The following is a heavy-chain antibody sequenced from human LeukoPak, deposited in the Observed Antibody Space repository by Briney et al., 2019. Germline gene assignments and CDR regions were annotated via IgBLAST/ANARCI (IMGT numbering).Heavy chain of an antibody. V-gene: IGHV3-23*01. J-gene: IGHJ3*02. D-gene: IGHD1-26*01. CDR1: GFTFSSYA. CDR3: AKGSGSPDAFDI. CDR2: ISGSGGST. Sequence: PGGSLRLSCAASGFTFSSYAMSWVRRAPGKGLEWVSAISGSGGSTYYADSVKGRFTISRDNSKNTLYLQMNSLRAEDTAVYYCAKGSGSPDAFDIWGQGTMVTVSS.